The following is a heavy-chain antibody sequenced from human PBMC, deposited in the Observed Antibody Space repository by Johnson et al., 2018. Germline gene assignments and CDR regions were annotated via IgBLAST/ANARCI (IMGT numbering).Heavy chain of an antibody. CDR2: IYSGGST. Sequence: VQLVQSGGGLVKPGGSLRLSCAASGFTFSSNYMSWVRQAPGKGLEWVSVIYSGGSTYYADSVKGRFTISRDNSKNTLYLQMNRLRAEDTAVYYCARGLGSLREYYYYGMDVWGQGTTVTVSS. CDR3: ARGLGSLREYYYYGMDV. J-gene: IGHJ6*02. D-gene: IGHD1-26*01. CDR1: GFTFSSNY. V-gene: IGHV3-66*01.